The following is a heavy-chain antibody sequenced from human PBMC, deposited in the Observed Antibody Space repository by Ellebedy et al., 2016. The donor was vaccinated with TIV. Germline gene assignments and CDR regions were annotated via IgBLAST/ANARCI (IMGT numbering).Heavy chain of an antibody. CDR2: IYTDGGT. D-gene: IGHD3-16*01. CDR3: ARDPGGGGDYGDNWFDP. Sequence: PGGSLRLSCAASGFIVSSCFMSWVRQAPGKGLEWVSIIYTDGGTNYTDSVRDRFTISRDDSGNTLYLQMNGLRAEETAVYYCARDPGGGGDYGDNWFDPWGQGTLVTVSS. V-gene: IGHV3-66*01. J-gene: IGHJ5*02. CDR1: GFIVSSCF.